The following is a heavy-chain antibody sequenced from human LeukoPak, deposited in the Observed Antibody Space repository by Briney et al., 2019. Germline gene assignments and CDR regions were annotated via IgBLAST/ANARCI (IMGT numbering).Heavy chain of an antibody. CDR2: ISGSGGST. D-gene: IGHD5-24*01. CDR3: AKDQVWRVESSFDY. CDR1: GFTFSSYA. Sequence: GGSLRLSCAASGFTFSSYAMRWVRQAPGKGLEWVSGISGSGGSTYYADSVKGRFTISRDNSKNTLYLQMTSLRAEDTAVYYCAKDQVWRVESSFDYWGQGTLVTVSS. J-gene: IGHJ4*02. V-gene: IGHV3-23*01.